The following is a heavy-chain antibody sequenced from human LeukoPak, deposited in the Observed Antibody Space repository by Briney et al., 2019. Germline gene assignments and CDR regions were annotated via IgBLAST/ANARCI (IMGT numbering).Heavy chain of an antibody. CDR3: ARAGFGEFFYYYYGMDV. CDR1: GFTFSSYS. V-gene: IGHV3-21*01. J-gene: IGHJ6*02. CDR2: ISSSSSYI. Sequence: GGSLRLSCAASGFTFSSYSMNWVRQAPGKGLEWVSSISSSSSYIYYADSVKGRFTISRDNAKNSLYLQMNSLRAEDTAVYYCARAGFGEFFYYYYGMDVWGQGTTVTVSS. D-gene: IGHD3-10*01.